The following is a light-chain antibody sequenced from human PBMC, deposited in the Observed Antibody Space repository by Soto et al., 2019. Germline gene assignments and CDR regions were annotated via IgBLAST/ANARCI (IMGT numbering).Light chain of an antibody. CDR3: QQYYSLTRP. J-gene: IGKJ1*01. V-gene: IGKV4-1*01. Sequence: DIVMTHAPDSLAVSLGERATINYNSSQNILFSSRNKNYLAWYQQTPAPLPKLLIYWASTRESGVPDRFSGSGSGTDFTLNISSLQAEDVAVYYCQQYYSLTRPFGQGTKV. CDR2: WAS. CDR1: QNILFSSRNKNY.